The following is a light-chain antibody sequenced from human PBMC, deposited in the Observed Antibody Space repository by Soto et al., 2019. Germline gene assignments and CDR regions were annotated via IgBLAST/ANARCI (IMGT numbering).Light chain of an antibody. CDR3: QGWDSSRDLHV. V-gene: IGLV3-21*02. CDR1: NIESKS. Sequence: SYALTQPPSVSVAPGQTARIMCGGNNIESKSVHWYQQKAGQAPVLVVYADDDRPSGIPERFSGSNSGNTATLTITRVEAGDEADYFCQGWDSSRDLHVFGSGTKITFL. J-gene: IGLJ1*01. CDR2: ADD.